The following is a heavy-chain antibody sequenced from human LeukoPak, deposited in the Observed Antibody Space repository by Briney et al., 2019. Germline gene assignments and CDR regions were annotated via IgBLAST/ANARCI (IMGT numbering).Heavy chain of an antibody. Sequence: GGSLRLSCAASGFTFSSYSMNWVRQAPGKGLEWVSYISSSSSTIYYADSVKGRFTISRDNAKNSLYLQMNSLRAEDTAVYYCARDEYCSSTSCYDAFDIWGQGTMVTVSS. CDR3: ARDEYCSSTSCYDAFDI. CDR2: ISSSSSTI. CDR1: GFTFSSYS. J-gene: IGHJ3*02. D-gene: IGHD2-2*01. V-gene: IGHV3-48*01.